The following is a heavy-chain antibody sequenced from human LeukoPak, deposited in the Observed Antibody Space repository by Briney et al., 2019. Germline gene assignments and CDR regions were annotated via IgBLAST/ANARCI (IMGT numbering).Heavy chain of an antibody. V-gene: IGHV3-30*18. CDR2: ISYDGSNK. D-gene: IGHD1-26*01. Sequence: PGGSLRLSCAASGFTFSSYGMHWVRQAPGKGLEWVAVISYDGSNKYYADSVKGRFTISRDNSKNTLYLQMNSLRAEDTAVYYCAKIEGWELRPFDYWGQGTLVTVSS. CDR1: GFTFSSYG. J-gene: IGHJ4*02. CDR3: AKIEGWELRPFDY.